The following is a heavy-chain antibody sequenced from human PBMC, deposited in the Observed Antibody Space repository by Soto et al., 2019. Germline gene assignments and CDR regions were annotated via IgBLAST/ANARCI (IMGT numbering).Heavy chain of an antibody. CDR1: GGSISSSNW. D-gene: IGHD6-6*01. CDR2: IYHSGST. Sequence: SETLSLTCAVSGGSISSSNWWSWVRQPPGKGLEWIGEIYHSGSTNYNPSLKSRVTISVDKSKNQFSLKLGSVTAADTAVYYCASGPGEDSSSSWDYYYGMDVWGQGTTVTVSS. V-gene: IGHV4-4*02. CDR3: ASGPGEDSSSSWDYYYGMDV. J-gene: IGHJ6*02.